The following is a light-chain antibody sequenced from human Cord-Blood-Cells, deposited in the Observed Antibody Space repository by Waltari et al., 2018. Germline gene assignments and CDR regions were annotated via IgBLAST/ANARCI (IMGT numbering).Light chain of an antibody. J-gene: IGLJ3*02. CDR3: CSYAGSSTWV. CDR1: SSDVGSYNL. CDR2: EGS. Sequence: QSVLTQPASVSGSPGQSITISCTGTSSDVGSYNLFSWYQQHPDKAPKLMIYEGSKRPSGVSNRFSGSKSGNTASLTISGLQAEDEADYYCCSYAGSSTWVFGGGTKLTVL. V-gene: IGLV2-23*01.